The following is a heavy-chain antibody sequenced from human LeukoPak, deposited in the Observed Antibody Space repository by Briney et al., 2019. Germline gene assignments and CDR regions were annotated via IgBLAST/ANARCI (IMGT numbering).Heavy chain of an antibody. J-gene: IGHJ4*02. CDR2: IKQDGSEK. CDR3: ARGSEYTSSTNYYFDY. Sequence: GGSLRLSCAASGFTFSSYWMSWVRQAPGKGLEWVANIKQDGSEKHYVDSVKGRFTISRDNAKKSLFLHMNSLRVEDTAVYYCARGSEYTSSTNYYFDYWGQGTLVTVSS. V-gene: IGHV3-7*01. D-gene: IGHD6-6*01. CDR1: GFTFSSYW.